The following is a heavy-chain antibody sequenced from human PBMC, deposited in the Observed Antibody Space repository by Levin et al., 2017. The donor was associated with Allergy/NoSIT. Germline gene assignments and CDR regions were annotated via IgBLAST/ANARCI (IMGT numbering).Heavy chain of an antibody. J-gene: IGHJ3*02. CDR1: GFTFSSYS. V-gene: IGHV3-21*01. CDR3: ARVGGGYSYGYFAFDI. Sequence: GGSLRLSCAASGFTFSSYSMNWVRQAPGKGREWVSSISSSSSYIYYADSVKGRFTISRDNAKNSLYLQMNSLRAEDTAVYYCARVGGGYSYGYFAFDIWGQGTMVTVSS. CDR2: ISSSSSYI. D-gene: IGHD5-18*01.